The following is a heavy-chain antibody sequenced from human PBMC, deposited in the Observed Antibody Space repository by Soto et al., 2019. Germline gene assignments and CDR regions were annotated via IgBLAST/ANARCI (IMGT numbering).Heavy chain of an antibody. Sequence: EVQLVESGGGLVKPGGSLRLSCAASGFTFSSYSMNWVRQAPGKGLEWVSSISSSSSYIYYADSAKGRFTISRDNAKNSLYLQMNRLRAEDTAVYYCAAMQDYYYYYGMDVWGQGTTVTVSS. CDR2: ISSSSSYI. V-gene: IGHV3-21*01. J-gene: IGHJ6*02. CDR3: AAMQDYYYYYGMDV. CDR1: GFTFSSYS.